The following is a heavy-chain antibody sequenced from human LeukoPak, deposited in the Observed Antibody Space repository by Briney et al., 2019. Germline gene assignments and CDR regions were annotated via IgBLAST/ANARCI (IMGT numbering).Heavy chain of an antibody. CDR2: ISYDGSNK. D-gene: IGHD3-3*01. Sequence: PGGSLRLSCVASGFTFSSYAMHWVRQAPGKGLEWVAVISYDGSNKYYADSVKGRFTISRDNSKNTLYLQMNSLRAEDTAVYYCARETYYDFWSGYYSWFDPWGQGTLVTVSS. CDR3: ARETYYDFWSGYYSWFDP. J-gene: IGHJ5*02. CDR1: GFTFSSYA. V-gene: IGHV3-30-3*01.